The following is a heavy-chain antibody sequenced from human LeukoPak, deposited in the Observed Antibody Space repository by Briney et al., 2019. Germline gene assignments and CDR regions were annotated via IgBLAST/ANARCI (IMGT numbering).Heavy chain of an antibody. J-gene: IGHJ4*02. CDR2: INTNTGNP. Sequence: ASVKVSCKASGYTFTSYGISWVRQAPGQGLEWMGWINTNTGNPTYAQGFTGRFVFSLDTSVSTAYLQISSLKAEDTAVYYCARRVEYYDESPFDYWGQGTLVTVSS. V-gene: IGHV7-4-1*02. CDR1: GYTFTSYG. CDR3: ARRVEYYDESPFDY. D-gene: IGHD3-3*01.